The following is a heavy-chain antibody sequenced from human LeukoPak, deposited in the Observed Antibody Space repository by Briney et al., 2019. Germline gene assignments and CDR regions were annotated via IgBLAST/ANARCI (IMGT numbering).Heavy chain of an antibody. Sequence: PSQTLSLTCTVSGGSFRSDDYYWSWIRQPPGKGLEWIGYIFYTGNTHYNPSLQSRVTFSVDTSKNQFSLKLSSVTAADTAVYFCATVVVVAATNYYYYATDVWGQGTTVTVSS. CDR3: ATVVVVAATNYYYYATDV. CDR1: GGSFRSDDYY. CDR2: IFYTGNT. V-gene: IGHV4-30-4*01. D-gene: IGHD2-15*01. J-gene: IGHJ6*02.